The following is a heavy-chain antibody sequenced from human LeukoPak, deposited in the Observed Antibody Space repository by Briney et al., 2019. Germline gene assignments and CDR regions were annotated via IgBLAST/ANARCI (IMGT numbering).Heavy chain of an antibody. D-gene: IGHD2-15*01. V-gene: IGHV4-30-4*01. CDR2: IYYSGIT. CDR1: GGPISRGDYY. Sequence: SETLSLTCTVSGGPISRGDYYWGWIRQPPGKGLDWIGYIYYSGITYYNPSLTSRVTISVATSKNQSSLKLSSVTAADTAVYYCARIDRCSGGSCYGMDVWGQGTTVTVSS. CDR3: ARIDRCSGGSCYGMDV. J-gene: IGHJ6*02.